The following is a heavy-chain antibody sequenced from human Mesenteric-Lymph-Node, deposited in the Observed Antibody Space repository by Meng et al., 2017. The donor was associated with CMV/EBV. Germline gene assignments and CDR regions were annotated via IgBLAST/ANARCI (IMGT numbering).Heavy chain of an antibody. CDR1: GFTLSSYR. V-gene: IGHV3-74*01. Sequence: GGPLRLSCAASGFTLSSYRMHWVRQAPGKELVRVLRINSDGSSTSYADSVKGRFTISRDNAKNTLYLQMNSLRAEDTAVYYCVKEAPSYYDFYFDPWGQETLVTVSS. J-gene: IGHJ5*02. CDR2: INSDGSST. CDR3: VKEAPSYYDFYFDP. D-gene: IGHD3-3*01.